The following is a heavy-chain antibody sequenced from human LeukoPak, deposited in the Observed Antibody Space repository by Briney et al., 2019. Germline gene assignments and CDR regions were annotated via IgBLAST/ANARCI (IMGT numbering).Heavy chain of an antibody. CDR1: GFTFTTYW. CDR3: VRRKDLH. J-gene: IGHJ4*02. CDR2: IKQDGSEK. V-gene: IGHV3-7*01. Sequence: GGSLRLSCAASGFTFTTYWMSWFRQAPGKGLEWMANIKQDGSEKYYVDSVKGRFTISRDNAKNSVSVQMNSLRAEDTAVYYCVRRKDLHWGQGTLVTVSS.